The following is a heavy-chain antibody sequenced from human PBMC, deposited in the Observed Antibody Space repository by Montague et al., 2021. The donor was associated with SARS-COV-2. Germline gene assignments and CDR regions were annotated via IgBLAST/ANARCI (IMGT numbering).Heavy chain of an antibody. D-gene: IGHD5-18*01. CDR1: GGSISDGGYS. V-gene: IGHV4-31*03. CDR3: AREGGRIQLWLRGDDAFNI. Sequence: TLSLNCTVSGGSISDGGYSWTWIRQHPGKGLEWIGYVYYSGSTFYNPSLKSRITISVDTSKNQFSLKLSSVTAADTAVYYCAREGGRIQLWLRGDDAFNIWGQGTLVTVSS. CDR2: VYYSGST. J-gene: IGHJ3*02.